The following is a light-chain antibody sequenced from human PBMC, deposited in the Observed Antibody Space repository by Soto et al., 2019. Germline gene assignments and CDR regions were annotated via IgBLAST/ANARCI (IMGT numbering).Light chain of an antibody. CDR3: QLYGRSHMYI. Sequence: EIVLMQSPGTLSLSPGERATLSCRASQSVSSSYLAWYQQKPGQAPRLLIYATSSRATGIPDRFSGSGSETDFSLTISRLEPEDLAVYYCQLYGRSHMYILGQGTKLEIK. V-gene: IGKV3-20*01. CDR2: ATS. J-gene: IGKJ2*01. CDR1: QSVSSSY.